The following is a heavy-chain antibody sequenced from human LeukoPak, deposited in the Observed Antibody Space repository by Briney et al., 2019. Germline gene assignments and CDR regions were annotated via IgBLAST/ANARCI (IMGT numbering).Heavy chain of an antibody. V-gene: IGHV4-34*01. D-gene: IGHD5-24*01. CDR1: GGSFSGYY. CDR2: INHSGST. J-gene: IGHJ4*02. Sequence: SETLSLTCAVYGGSFSGYYWSWIRQPPEKGLEWIGEINHSGSTNYNPSLKSRVTISVDTSKNQFSLKLSSVTAADTAVYYCARFGKRRDGYNPAYWGQGTLVTVSS. CDR3: ARFGKRRDGYNPAY.